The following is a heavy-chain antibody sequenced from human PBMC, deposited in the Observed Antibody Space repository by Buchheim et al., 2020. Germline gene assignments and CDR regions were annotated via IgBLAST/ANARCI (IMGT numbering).Heavy chain of an antibody. CDR2: IIPIFGTP. CDR1: GGTFSSYA. Sequence: QVQLVQSGAEVKKPGSSVKVSCKASGGTFSSYAISWVRQAPGQGLEWMGGIIPIFGTPNYAQKFQGRVTITADKSTSTAYMELSSLRSEDTAVYYCARSYYDILTGYPSSWYYGMDVWGQGTT. D-gene: IGHD3-9*01. CDR3: ARSYYDILTGYPSSWYYGMDV. V-gene: IGHV1-69*06. J-gene: IGHJ6*02.